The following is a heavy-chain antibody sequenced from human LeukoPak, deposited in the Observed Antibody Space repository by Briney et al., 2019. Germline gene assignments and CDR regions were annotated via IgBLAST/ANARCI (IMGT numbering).Heavy chain of an antibody. CDR3: ARGHQVAVAGNCQH. J-gene: IGHJ1*01. CDR2: IIPIFGTA. CDR1: GGTFSSYA. D-gene: IGHD6-19*01. Sequence: GASVTVSCKASGGTFSSYAISWVRQPPGQGLEWMGGIIPIFGTANYAQKFQGRVTITADESTSTAYMELSSLRSEDTAVYYCARGHQVAVAGNCQHWGQGTVVSVPS. V-gene: IGHV1-69*13.